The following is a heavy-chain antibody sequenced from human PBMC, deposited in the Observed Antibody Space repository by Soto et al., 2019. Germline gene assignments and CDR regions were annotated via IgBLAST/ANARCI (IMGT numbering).Heavy chain of an antibody. V-gene: IGHV4-31*03. D-gene: IGHD1-26*01. CDR2: IYYSGST. CDR3: ARDSDSGTTPEF. CDR1: GGSISSGGYY. J-gene: IGHJ4*02. Sequence: SETLSLTCTVSGGSISSGGYYWSWIRQHPGKGLEWIGYIYYSGSTYYNPSLKSRVTISVDTSKNQFSLKLSSVAAADTAVYYCARDSDSGTTPEFWGQGTLVTVSS.